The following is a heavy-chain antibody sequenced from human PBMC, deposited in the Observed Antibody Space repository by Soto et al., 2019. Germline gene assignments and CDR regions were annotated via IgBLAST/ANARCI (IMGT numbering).Heavy chain of an antibody. D-gene: IGHD4-17*01. Sequence: GGSLRLSCAASGFTFSRYWMSWVRQAPGKGLEWVANIKPDGSERHYVDSVKGRFTISRDNPKNSLYLQMNSLRAEDTAVFYCARVADYEDAFVIWGQGTMVTVSS. CDR3: ARVADYEDAFVI. V-gene: IGHV3-7*01. J-gene: IGHJ3*02. CDR1: GFTFSRYW. CDR2: IKPDGSER.